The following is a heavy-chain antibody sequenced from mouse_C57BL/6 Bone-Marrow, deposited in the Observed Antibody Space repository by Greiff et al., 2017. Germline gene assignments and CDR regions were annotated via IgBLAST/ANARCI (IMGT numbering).Heavy chain of an antibody. Sequence: EVQGVESGGGLVKPGGSLKLSCAASGFTFSDYGMHWVRQAPEQGLEWVSYISSGSSTIYYADTVKGRFTISRDNAKNTLFLQMTSLRSEDTAMYYCARRYDYDWFAYWGQGTLVTVSA. CDR2: ISSGSSTI. V-gene: IGHV5-17*01. CDR1: GFTFSDYG. D-gene: IGHD2-4*01. J-gene: IGHJ3*01. CDR3: ARRYDYDWFAY.